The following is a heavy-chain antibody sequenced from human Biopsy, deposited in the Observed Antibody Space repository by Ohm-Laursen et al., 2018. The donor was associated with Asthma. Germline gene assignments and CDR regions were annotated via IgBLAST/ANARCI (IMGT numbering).Heavy chain of an antibody. CDR2: IYYNGRT. D-gene: IGHD3-22*01. CDR1: GGSISSSSYY. Sequence: SDTLSLTCTVPGGSISSSSYYWGWIRQPPGKGLEWIGSIYYNGRTYYNPSLKSRVTISVDTSKNQFSLKLSSVTAADTAVYYCARDLSFYDSSGYYRRWFDPWGQGTLVTVSS. J-gene: IGHJ5*02. CDR3: ARDLSFYDSSGYYRRWFDP. V-gene: IGHV4-39*02.